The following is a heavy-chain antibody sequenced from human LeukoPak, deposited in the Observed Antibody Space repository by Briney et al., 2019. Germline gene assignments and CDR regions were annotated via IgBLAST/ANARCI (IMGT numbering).Heavy chain of an antibody. CDR3: ANSYDYYSSGYSHTLDY. CDR2: ISGSGGST. D-gene: IGHD3-22*01. J-gene: IGHJ4*02. Sequence: PGGSLRLSCAASGFTFSSYAMSWVRQAPGKGLEWVSAISGSGGSTYYADSVKGRFTISRDNSKNTLCLQMNSLRAEDTAVYYCANSYDYYSSGYSHTLDYWGQGTLVTVSS. V-gene: IGHV3-23*01. CDR1: GFTFSSYA.